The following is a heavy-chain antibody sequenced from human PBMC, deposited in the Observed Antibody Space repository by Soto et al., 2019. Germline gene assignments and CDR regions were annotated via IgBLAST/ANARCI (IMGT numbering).Heavy chain of an antibody. CDR1: GFSFSDYG. D-gene: IGHD3-10*01. CDR2: ISYDGTNK. J-gene: IGHJ4*02. Sequence: QVQLVESGGGVVQPGRSLRLSCAASGFSFSDYGMHWVRQAPGKGLEWVAVISYDGTNKYYVDSVKGRFAISRDDSKTTLYLKMNNLGAEDTAVYYCAKLGVSSRGSAPDYWGQGTLVTVSS. CDR3: AKLGVSSRGSAPDY. V-gene: IGHV3-30*18.